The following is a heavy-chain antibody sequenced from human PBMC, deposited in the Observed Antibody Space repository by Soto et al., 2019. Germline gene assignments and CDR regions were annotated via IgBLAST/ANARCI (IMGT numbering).Heavy chain of an antibody. D-gene: IGHD3-22*01. V-gene: IGHV3-30-3*01. CDR2: ISYDGSNK. Sequence: GGSLRLSCAASGFTFSSYAMHWVRQAPGKGLEWVAVISYDGSNKYYADSVKGRFTISRDNSKNTLYLQMNSLRAEDTAVYYCARATSAYYYDSSGYYSVGYWGQGTLVTVSS. CDR3: ARATSAYYYDSSGYYSVGY. CDR1: GFTFSSYA. J-gene: IGHJ4*02.